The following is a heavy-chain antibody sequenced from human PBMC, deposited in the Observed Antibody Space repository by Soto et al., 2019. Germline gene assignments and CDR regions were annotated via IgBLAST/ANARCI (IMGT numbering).Heavy chain of an antibody. J-gene: IGHJ4*02. V-gene: IGHV1-69*13. CDR3: ARKGSGYYYEYFDY. CDR2: TIPIIGTT. CDR1: GATLSTHG. D-gene: IGHD3-22*01. Sequence: SVKVSCKASGATLSTHGISWVRQAPGQGLEWMGGTIPIIGTTDYAEKFQGRVKITADESTTTSYMELSSLRSEDTAVYYCARKGSGYYYEYFDYWGQGTLVTVSS.